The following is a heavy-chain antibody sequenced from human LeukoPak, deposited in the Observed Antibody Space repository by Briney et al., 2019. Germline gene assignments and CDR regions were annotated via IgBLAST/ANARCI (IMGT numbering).Heavy chain of an antibody. CDR1: GFTFSSYG. D-gene: IGHD3-3*01. V-gene: IGHV3-30*02. CDR3: AKEAIFGVVILFDY. J-gene: IGHJ4*02. CDR2: IRYDGSNK. Sequence: GGSLRLSCAASGFTFSSYGMHWVRQAPGKGLEWVAFIRYDGSNKYYADSVKGRFTISRDNSKNTLYLQMNSLRAEDTAVYYCAKEAIFGVVILFDYWGQGTLVTVSS.